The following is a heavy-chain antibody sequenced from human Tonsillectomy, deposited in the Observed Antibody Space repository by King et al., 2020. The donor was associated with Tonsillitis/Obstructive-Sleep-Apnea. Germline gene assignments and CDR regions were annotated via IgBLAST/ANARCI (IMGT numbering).Heavy chain of an antibody. CDR1: GYSISSNNW. D-gene: IGHD6-13*01. J-gene: IGHJ6*03. CDR3: ARGPAGTFFYYMDV. Sequence: VQLQESGPGLVKPSDTLSLTCAVSGYSISSNNWWGWIRQPPGKGLGWIGFIYYTGSIYYNPSLKSRLTMSVDTSKHQFSLRLSSVTAVDTAVYYCARGPAGTFFYYMDVWGKGTTVTVSS. CDR2: IYYTGSI. V-gene: IGHV4-28*05.